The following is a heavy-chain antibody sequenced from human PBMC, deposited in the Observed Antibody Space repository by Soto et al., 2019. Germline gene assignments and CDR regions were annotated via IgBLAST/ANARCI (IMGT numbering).Heavy chain of an antibody. D-gene: IGHD2-2*01. CDR2: IYTAGGT. CDR3: ARALPVAKGGFDP. V-gene: IGHV3-53*02. CDR1: GFTVSNTY. Sequence: EVQLVETGGGLIQPGGSLRLSCAASGFTVSNTYMTWVRQPPGKGLECVSVIYTAGGTNYADSVKGRFIISRDNSKSTLYLQMTSLRPDDTAVYYCARALPVAKGGFDPWGQGTLVTVSS. J-gene: IGHJ5*02.